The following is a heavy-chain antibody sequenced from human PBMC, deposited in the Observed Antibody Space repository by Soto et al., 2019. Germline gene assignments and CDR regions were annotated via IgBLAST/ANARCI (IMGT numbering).Heavy chain of an antibody. J-gene: IGHJ5*02. CDR3: AREGPGDLPGAPSDAWFDP. Sequence: GGSLRLSCAASGFTFSSYSMNWVRQAPGKGLEWVSSISSSSSYIYYADSVKGRFTISRDNAKNSLYLQMNSLRAEDTAVYYCAREGPGDLPGAPSDAWFDPWGQGTLVTVSS. CDR2: ISSSSSYI. D-gene: IGHD3-10*01. CDR1: GFTFSSYS. V-gene: IGHV3-21*01.